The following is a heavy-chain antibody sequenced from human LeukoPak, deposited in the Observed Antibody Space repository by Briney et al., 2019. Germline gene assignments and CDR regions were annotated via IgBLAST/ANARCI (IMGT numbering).Heavy chain of an antibody. CDR3: ARTLVVVPAADYYYMDV. CDR2: IIPIFGTA. D-gene: IGHD2-2*01. Sequence: SVKVSCKASGGTFSSYAISWVRQAPGQGREWMGGIIPIFGTANYAQKFQGRVTITADESTSTAYMELSSLRSEDTAVYYCARTLVVVPAADYYYMDVWGKGTTVTVSS. J-gene: IGHJ6*03. CDR1: GGTFSSYA. V-gene: IGHV1-69*01.